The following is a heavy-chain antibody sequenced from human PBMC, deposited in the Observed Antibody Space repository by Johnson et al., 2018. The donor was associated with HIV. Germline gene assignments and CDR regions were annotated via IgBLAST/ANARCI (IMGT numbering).Heavy chain of an antibody. V-gene: IGHV3-33*06. J-gene: IGHJ3*02. CDR3: AKEGITMEVDI. CDR2: IWFDGSNK. D-gene: IGHD3-10*01. Sequence: QVQLVESGGGVVQPGRSMRLSCAASGFTFSNYGMHWVRQAPGKGLEWVAVIWFDGSNKYYADSVKGRFTISRDNSQKTLYLQMNSLRAEDTAVYYCAKEGITMEVDIWGKGTMVSVSS. CDR1: GFTFSNYG.